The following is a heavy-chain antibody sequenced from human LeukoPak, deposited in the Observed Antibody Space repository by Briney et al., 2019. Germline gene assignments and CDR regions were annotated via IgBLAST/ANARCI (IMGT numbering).Heavy chain of an antibody. CDR3: ARYYYDSSGYDAFDI. CDR1: GGSISSYY. J-gene: IGHJ3*02. Sequence: PSETLSLTCTVSGGSISSYYWSWIRQPAGRGLEWIGRIYTSGSTNYNPSLKSRVTMSVDTSKNQFSLKLSSVTAADTAVYYCARYYYDSSGYDAFDIWGQGTMVTVSS. CDR2: IYTSGST. D-gene: IGHD3-22*01. V-gene: IGHV4-4*07.